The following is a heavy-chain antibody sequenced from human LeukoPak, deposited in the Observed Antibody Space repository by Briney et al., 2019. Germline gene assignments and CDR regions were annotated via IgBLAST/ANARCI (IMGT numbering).Heavy chain of an antibody. Sequence: SVKVSCKASGGTFSSYAISWVRQAPGQGLEWMGGIIPIFGTANYAQKFQGRVTITADKSTSTAYMELSSLRSEDTAVYYCASAYNSGLGEFDYWGQGTLVTVSS. CDR1: GGTFSSYA. CDR3: ASAYNSGLGEFDY. J-gene: IGHJ4*02. V-gene: IGHV1-69*06. D-gene: IGHD6-19*01. CDR2: IIPIFGTA.